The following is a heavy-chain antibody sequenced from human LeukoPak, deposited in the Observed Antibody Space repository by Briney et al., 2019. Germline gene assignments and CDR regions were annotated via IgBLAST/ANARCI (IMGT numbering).Heavy chain of an antibody. J-gene: IGHJ4*02. CDR2: IYYSGST. CDR1: GGSISSYY. V-gene: IGHV4-59*01. D-gene: IGHD5-18*01. Sequence: SETLSLTCTVSGGSISSYYWSWIWQPPGKGLEWIGYIYYSGSTNYNPSLKSRVTISVDTSKNQFSLKLSSVTAADTAVYYCARGFRGYSYGLDYWGQGTLVTVSS. CDR3: ARGFRGYSYGLDY.